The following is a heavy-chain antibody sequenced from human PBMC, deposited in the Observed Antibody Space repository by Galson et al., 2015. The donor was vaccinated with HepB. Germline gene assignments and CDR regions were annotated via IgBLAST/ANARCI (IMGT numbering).Heavy chain of an antibody. CDR1: GLTFSIYA. D-gene: IGHD3-10*01. V-gene: IGHV3-30*04. J-gene: IGHJ6*02. CDR2: ISNDGSNK. Sequence: SLRLSCAASGLTFSIYAMHWVRQAPGKGLEWVAVISNDGSNKYLADSVKGRFTISRDNSKDTLDLQMNSLRAEDTAVYYCAKGISGSPYYYYGMDVWGQGTTVTVSS. CDR3: AKGISGSPYYYYGMDV.